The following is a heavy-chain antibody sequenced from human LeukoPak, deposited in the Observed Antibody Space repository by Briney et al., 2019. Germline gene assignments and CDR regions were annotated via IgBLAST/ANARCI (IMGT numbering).Heavy chain of an antibody. CDR1: GGSISSSNYY. D-gene: IGHD3-22*01. V-gene: IGHV4-39*07. CDR2: IYYSGST. J-gene: IGHJ3*02. Sequence: SETLSLTCTVSGGSISSSNYYWGWIRQPPGKGLEWIGSIYYSGSTYYNPSLKSRVTMSVDTSKNQFSLNLSSVTAADTAVYYCAKDLSSGYSRSRNPGAFDIWGQGTMVTVSS. CDR3: AKDLSSGYSRSRNPGAFDI.